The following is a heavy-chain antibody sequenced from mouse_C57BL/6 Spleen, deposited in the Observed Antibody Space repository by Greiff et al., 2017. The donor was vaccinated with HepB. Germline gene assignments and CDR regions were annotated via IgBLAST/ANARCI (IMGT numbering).Heavy chain of an antibody. CDR1: GYTFTDYN. V-gene: IGHV1-18*01. J-gene: IGHJ4*01. D-gene: IGHD2-4*01. Sequence: EVQLQQSGPELVKPGASVKIPCKASGYTFTDYNMDWVKQSHGKSLEWIGDINPNNGGTIYNQKFKGKATLTVDKSSSTAYMELRSLTSEDTAVYYCARNSYDYDVGYYAMDYWGQGTSVTVSS. CDR3: ARNSYDYDVGYYAMDY. CDR2: INPNNGGT.